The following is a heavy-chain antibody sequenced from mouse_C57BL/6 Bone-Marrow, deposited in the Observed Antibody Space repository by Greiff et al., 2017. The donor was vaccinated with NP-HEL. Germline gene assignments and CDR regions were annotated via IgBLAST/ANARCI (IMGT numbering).Heavy chain of an antibody. J-gene: IGHJ1*03. CDR2: ISYDGSN. D-gene: IGHD2-5*01. Sequence: VQLKESGPGLVKPSQSLSLTCSVTGYSITSGYYWNWIRQFPGNKLEWMGYISYDGSNNYNPSLKNRISITRDTSKNQFFLKLNSVTTEDTATYYCARGGNYSNFWYFDVWGTGTTVTVSS. CDR3: ARGGNYSNFWYFDV. V-gene: IGHV3-6*01. CDR1: GYSITSGYY.